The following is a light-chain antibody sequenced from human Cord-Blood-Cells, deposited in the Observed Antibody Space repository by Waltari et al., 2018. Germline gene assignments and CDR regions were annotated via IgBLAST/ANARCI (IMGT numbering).Light chain of an antibody. CDR3: QQLNSYPYS. Sequence: EIQLTQSPSFLSASVGDRVTITCRASQGISSYLAWYQKKPGKAPKLLIYAASTLQSGVPSRFSGSGSGTEFTLTISSLQPEDFATYYCQQLNSYPYSFGQGTKLEIK. CDR2: AAS. CDR1: QGISSY. V-gene: IGKV1-9*01. J-gene: IGKJ2*03.